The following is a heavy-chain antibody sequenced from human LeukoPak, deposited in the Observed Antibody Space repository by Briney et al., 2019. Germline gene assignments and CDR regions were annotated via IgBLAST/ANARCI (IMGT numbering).Heavy chain of an antibody. Sequence: ASVKVSCKASRYTFTSYYMHRVRQAPGQGLEWMGLINPSGSSTIYAQKFQGRVTMTRDMSTSTDYMELSSLRSEDTAVYYCARDNSVGDYAWWFDPWGQGTLVTVSS. V-gene: IGHV1-46*01. CDR3: ARDNSVGDYAWWFDP. CDR2: INPSGSST. D-gene: IGHD1-26*01. CDR1: RYTFTSYY. J-gene: IGHJ5*02.